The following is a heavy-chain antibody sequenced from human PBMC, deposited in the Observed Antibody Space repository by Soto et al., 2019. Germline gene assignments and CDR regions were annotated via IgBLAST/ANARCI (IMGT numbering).Heavy chain of an antibody. CDR1: GFTFSSYA. V-gene: IGHV3-23*01. CDR2: ISGSGGST. CDR3: AKDSPGYVWGSYRRFDY. D-gene: IGHD3-16*02. J-gene: IGHJ4*02. Sequence: EVQLLESGGGLVQPGGSLRLSCAASGFTFSSYAMSWVRQAPGKGLEWVSAISGSGGSTYYADSVKGRFTISRDNSKNTLYLQMNSLRAEDTAVYYCAKDSPGYVWGSYRRFDYWGQGTLVTVSS.